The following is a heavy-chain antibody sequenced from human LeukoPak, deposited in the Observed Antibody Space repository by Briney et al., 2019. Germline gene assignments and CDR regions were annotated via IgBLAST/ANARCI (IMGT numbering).Heavy chain of an antibody. CDR1: GFTFDDYG. CDR3: ARDPGANYYDSSGFYNAFDI. CDR2: IHWYGGTT. V-gene: IGHV3-20*04. Sequence: GGSLRLSCAASGFTFDDYGMSWVRPAPGKGLAWVSGIHWYGGTTGYAGSVKGRFTISRDNAKNSLYLQMNSLRDEDTAVYYCARDPGANYYDSSGFYNAFDIWGQGTRVTVSS. J-gene: IGHJ3*02. D-gene: IGHD3-22*01.